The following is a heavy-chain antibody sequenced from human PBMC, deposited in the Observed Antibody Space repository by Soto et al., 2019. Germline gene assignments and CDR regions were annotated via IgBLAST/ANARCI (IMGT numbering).Heavy chain of an antibody. Sequence: QVQLQESGPGLVKPSQTLSLTCTVSGGSISSGGYYWSWIRQHPGKGLEWIGYIYYSGSTYYNPSLTSRVXXSXDXXKNQFSLKLSSVTAADTAVYYCARVGRGRGLLFDYWGQGTLVTVSS. V-gene: IGHV4-31*03. CDR1: GGSISSGGYY. CDR2: IYYSGST. D-gene: IGHD2-15*01. J-gene: IGHJ4*02. CDR3: ARVGRGRGLLFDY.